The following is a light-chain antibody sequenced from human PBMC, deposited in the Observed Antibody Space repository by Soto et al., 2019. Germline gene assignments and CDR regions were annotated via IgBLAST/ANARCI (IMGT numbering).Light chain of an antibody. Sequence: DIQMTQSPSTLSASIGDRVTITCRASQNINNWIAWYQQKPGKAPKFLIYDASTLESGVPSWFSGSGFGTEFSLXISSLQPDDFGSYYCQHMRTFGQGTKVDNK. CDR3: QHMRT. CDR2: DAS. V-gene: IGKV1-5*01. J-gene: IGKJ1*01. CDR1: QNINNW.